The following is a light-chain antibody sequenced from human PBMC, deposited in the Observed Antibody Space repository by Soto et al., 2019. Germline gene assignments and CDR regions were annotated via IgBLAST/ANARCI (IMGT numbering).Light chain of an antibody. V-gene: IGKV3-11*01. CDR2: GAF. CDR1: PSVTNF. Sequence: EIVLTQSPSTLSLSPGERATLSCRASPSVTNFLAWYQQKPGQAPRLLIYGAFNRATGIPARFSGSGSGTDFTLTISSREHADSAIYYCQQRNIWPPVTFGQGTRAEIK. CDR3: QQRNIWPPVT. J-gene: IGKJ5*01.